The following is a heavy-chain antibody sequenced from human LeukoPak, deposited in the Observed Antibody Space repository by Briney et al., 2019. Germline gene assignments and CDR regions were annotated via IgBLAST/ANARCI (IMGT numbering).Heavy chain of an antibody. CDR3: ARGNFWSGYPYCFDY. J-gene: IGHJ4*02. D-gene: IGHD3-3*01. CDR2: IYTSGRT. CDR1: GGSISIYY. Sequence: PSETLSLTCTVSGGSISIYYWRWIRQPGGKALEWIGRIYTSGRTNYNPSLKSRVTMAVDTSKNQFSLKLSSVTAADTAVYYCARGNFWSGYPYCFDYWGQGTLVTVSS. V-gene: IGHV4-4*07.